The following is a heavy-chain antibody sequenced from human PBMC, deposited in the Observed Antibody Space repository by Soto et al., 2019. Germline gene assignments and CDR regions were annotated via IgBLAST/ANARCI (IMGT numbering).Heavy chain of an antibody. CDR3: ARPLWRDDYNWGYFDL. D-gene: IGHD4-4*01. CDR2: ISYDGSNK. Sequence: QVPLVESGGGVVQPGRSLRLSCAASGFTFSSYAMHWVRQAPGKELEWVAVISYDGSNKYYADSVKGRFTISRDNSKNTLYRQRNSLRTEDTAVYYCARPLWRDDYNWGYFDLWGRGTLVTVSS. J-gene: IGHJ2*01. CDR1: GFTFSSYA. V-gene: IGHV3-30-3*01.